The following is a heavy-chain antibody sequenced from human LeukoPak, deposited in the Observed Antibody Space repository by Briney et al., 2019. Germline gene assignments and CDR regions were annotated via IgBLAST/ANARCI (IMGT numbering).Heavy chain of an antibody. CDR1: GYTFTSYY. J-gene: IGHJ4*02. CDR2: INPSGGST. V-gene: IGHV1-46*01. CDR3: ALTYYYDSSGYYYFDY. Sequence: ASVKVSCKASGYTFTSYYMHWVRQAPGQGLEWMGIINPSGGSTSYAQKFQGRVTMTRDTSTSTVYMELSSLRSEDTAVYYCALTYYYDSSGYYYFDYWGQGTLVTVSS. D-gene: IGHD3-22*01.